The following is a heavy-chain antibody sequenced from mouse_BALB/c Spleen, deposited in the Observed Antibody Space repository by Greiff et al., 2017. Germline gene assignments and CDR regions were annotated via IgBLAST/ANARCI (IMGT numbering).Heavy chain of an antibody. D-gene: IGHD2-1*01. J-gene: IGHJ3*01. CDR2: ISSGGST. V-gene: IGHV5-6-5*01. CDR3: ARERVYGNRWFAY. Sequence: DVKLVESGGGLVKPGGSLKLSCAASGFTFSSYAMSWVRQTPEKRLEWVASISSGGSTYYPDSVKGRFTISRDNARNILYLQMSSLRSEDTAMYYCARERVYGNRWFAYWGQGTLVTVSA. CDR1: GFTFSSYA.